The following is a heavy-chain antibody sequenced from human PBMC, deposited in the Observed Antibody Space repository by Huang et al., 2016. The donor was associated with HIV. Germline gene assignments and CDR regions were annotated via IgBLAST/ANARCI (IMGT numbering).Heavy chain of an antibody. CDR1: GYGFSSYW. CDR2: SYPRDAET. V-gene: IGHV5-51*01. CDR3: ARQVDGFRSHFDF. J-gene: IGHJ4*02. D-gene: IGHD5-18*01. Sequence: EVLLVPSGAELKEPGESLTISCKGSGYGFSSYWIGCVRQKPGKGRAWMGISYPRDAETKYSPSFDGQVTMSADKSTRTAYLQWESLKAPDTAIYFCARQVDGFRSHFDFWGQGTLVSVSS.